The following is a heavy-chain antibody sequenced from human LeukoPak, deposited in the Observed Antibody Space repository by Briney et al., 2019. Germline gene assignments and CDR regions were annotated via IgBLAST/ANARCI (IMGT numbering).Heavy chain of an antibody. J-gene: IGHJ6*03. CDR3: ARSYSSTPQYYYYYYMDV. V-gene: IGHV3-30*02. CDR1: GFTFSSYG. D-gene: IGHD6-13*01. CDR2: IRYDGSNK. Sequence: GGSLRLSCAASGFTFSSYGLHWVRQAPGKGLEWVAFIRYDGSNKYYADSVKGRFTISRDNSKNTLYLQMNSLRAEDTAVYYCARSYSSTPQYYYYYYMDVWGKGTTVTVSS.